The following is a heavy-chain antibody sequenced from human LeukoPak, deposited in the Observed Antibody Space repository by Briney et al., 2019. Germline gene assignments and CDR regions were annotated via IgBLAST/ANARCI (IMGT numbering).Heavy chain of an antibody. CDR2: ITNSGSYI. J-gene: IGHJ5*02. D-gene: IGHD3-3*01. V-gene: IGHV3-21*06. CDR3: AKDSTIFRHSPVFDP. Sequence: PGGSLRLSCAASGFTFSSYNMNWVRQAPGKGLEWVSSITNSGSYIYYADSVKGRFTIPRDNAKNTLYLHMNSLRAEDTAVYYCAKDSTIFRHSPVFDPWGQGTLVTVSS. CDR1: GFTFSSYN.